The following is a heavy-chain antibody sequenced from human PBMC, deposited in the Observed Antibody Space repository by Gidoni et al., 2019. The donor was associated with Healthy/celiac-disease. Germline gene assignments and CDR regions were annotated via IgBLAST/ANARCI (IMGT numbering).Heavy chain of an antibody. CDR3: ASWMGYSYGDQIDY. Sequence: QVQLQESGPGLVKPSQTLSLTCTVSGGSISSGGYYWGWIRQHPGKGLEWIGYIYYSGSTYYNPSLKSRVTISVDTSKNQFSLKLSSVTAADTAVYYCASWMGYSYGDQIDYWGQGTLVTVSS. CDR1: GGSISSGGYY. V-gene: IGHV4-31*03. D-gene: IGHD5-18*01. CDR2: IYYSGST. J-gene: IGHJ4*02.